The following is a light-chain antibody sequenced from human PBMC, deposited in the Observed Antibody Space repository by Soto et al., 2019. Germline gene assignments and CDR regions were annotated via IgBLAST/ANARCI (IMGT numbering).Light chain of an antibody. V-gene: IGKV3-20*01. J-gene: IGKJ5*01. CDR3: QQYGTSIT. CDR1: QSFSTSY. Sequence: EIVLTQSPGTLSLSPGERATLSCRASQSFSTSYLAWYQQKPGQAPRLLIYGASGRATGIPDSFSGSGSGTDFTLTISRLEPDDFAVYYCQQYGTSITFGQGTRLEI. CDR2: GAS.